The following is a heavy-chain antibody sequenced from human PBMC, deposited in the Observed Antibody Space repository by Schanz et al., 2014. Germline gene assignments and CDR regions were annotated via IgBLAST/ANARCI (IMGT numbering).Heavy chain of an antibody. V-gene: IGHV3-23*01. CDR3: AKNQYDDVDLSSFYFDF. J-gene: IGHJ4*02. D-gene: IGHD3-10*02. CDR1: GFSLDIFA. CDR2: ILGLASTT. Sequence: EVHLLESGGGLVEPGGSLRLSCATSGFSLDIFAVSWVRQVPGKGLEWVSAILGLASTTYYADSVKGRFTISRDSSKNTLYLQMNSLRPEDTAIYYCAKNQYDDVDLSSFYFDFWGQGTLVTVSS.